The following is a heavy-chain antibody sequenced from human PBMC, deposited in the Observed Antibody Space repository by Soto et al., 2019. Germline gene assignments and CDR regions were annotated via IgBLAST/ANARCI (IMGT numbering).Heavy chain of an antibody. CDR1: GGSISSYY. D-gene: IGHD4-17*01. V-gene: IGHV4-59*12. J-gene: IGHJ4*02. Sequence: SETLSLTCTVSGGSISSYYWSWIRQPPGKGLEWIGYIYYSGSTNYNPSLKSRVTISVDTSKNQFSLKLSSVTAADTAVYYCAREPYGDYVDYWGQGTLVTVSS. CDR3: AREPYGDYVDY. CDR2: IYYSGST.